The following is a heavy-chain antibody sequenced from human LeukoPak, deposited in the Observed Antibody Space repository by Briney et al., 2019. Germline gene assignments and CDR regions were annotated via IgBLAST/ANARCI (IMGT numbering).Heavy chain of an antibody. V-gene: IGHV1-24*01. J-gene: IGHJ3*02. CDR2: FDPEDGET. D-gene: IGHD3-3*01. CDR1: GYTLTELS. Sequence: ASVKVSCKVSGYTLTELSMHWVRQAPGKGLEWMGGFDPEDGETIYAQKFQGRVTMTEDTSTDTAYMELSSLRSEDTAVYYCATPAVGVVITHEAFDIWGQGTMVTVSS. CDR3: ATPAVGVVITHEAFDI.